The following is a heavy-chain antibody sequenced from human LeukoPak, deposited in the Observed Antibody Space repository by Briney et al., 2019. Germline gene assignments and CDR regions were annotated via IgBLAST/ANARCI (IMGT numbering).Heavy chain of an antibody. CDR2: INSDGST. D-gene: IGHD6-19*01. Sequence: GGSLRLSCAASGFSVRINYIAWVRQAPGRGLEWVSIINSDGSTYYADSVKGRFTISRDSSKNTVSLQMNSVRAEDTAMCYCTKSSGWPFDYWGQGTLVTVSS. V-gene: IGHV3-53*01. J-gene: IGHJ4*02. CDR3: TKSSGWPFDY. CDR1: GFSVRINY.